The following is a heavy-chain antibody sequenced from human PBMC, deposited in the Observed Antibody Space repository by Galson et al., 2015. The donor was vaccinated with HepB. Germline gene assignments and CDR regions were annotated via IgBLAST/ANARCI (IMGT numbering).Heavy chain of an antibody. D-gene: IGHD7-27*01. CDR2: IKQDGSEN. Sequence: LRLSCAASGFTFSSNWMSWVRQAPGKGLEWVANIKQDGSENYYVDSVKGRFTISRDNTKNSLYLQMNSLRAEDTAVYYCARLNWGHFAYWGQGTLVTVSS. CDR3: ARLNWGHFAY. CDR1: GFTFSSNW. V-gene: IGHV3-7*03. J-gene: IGHJ4*02.